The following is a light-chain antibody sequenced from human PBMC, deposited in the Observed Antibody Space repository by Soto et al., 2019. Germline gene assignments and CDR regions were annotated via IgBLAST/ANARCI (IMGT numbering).Light chain of an antibody. CDR1: SGHSSYA. J-gene: IGLJ3*02. CDR2: LNTDGSH. Sequence: QSVLTQSPSASASLGASVKLTCTLSSGHSSYAIAWHQQQPEKGPRYLMRLNTDGSHSKGDGIPDRFSGSTSGAERYLTISSLQSEDEADYYCQTWDNGIQVFGGGTKLTVL. V-gene: IGLV4-69*01. CDR3: QTWDNGIQV.